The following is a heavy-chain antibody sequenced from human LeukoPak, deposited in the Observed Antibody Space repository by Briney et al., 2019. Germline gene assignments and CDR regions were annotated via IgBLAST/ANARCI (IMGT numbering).Heavy chain of an antibody. CDR1: GLTFSSHW. CDR3: AKTPSSGYYFDQ. Sequence: QTGGSLRLSCAASGLTFSSHWMHWVRQAPGKGLVWVSRITNDGSSTTYADSVKGRFTFSRDNSKNTLYLQMNSLRAEDTAVYYCAKTPSSGYYFDQWGQGTLVTVSS. D-gene: IGHD5-12*01. V-gene: IGHV3-74*01. J-gene: IGHJ4*02. CDR2: ITNDGSST.